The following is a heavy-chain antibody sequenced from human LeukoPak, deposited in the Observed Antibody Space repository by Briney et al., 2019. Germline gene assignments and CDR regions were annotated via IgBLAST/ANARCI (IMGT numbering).Heavy chain of an antibody. CDR2: IKSITDDGAV. CDR3: TTEIVLMVYAIW. J-gene: IGHJ4*02. CDR1: GFNFNMAW. V-gene: IGHV3-15*01. Sequence: GGSLRLSCGASGFNFNMAWMSWVRQAPGKGLEWVARIKSITDDGAVDYASPVNGRFSISKDYSKNTLYLQMNSLKTEDTAVYYCTTEIVLMVYAIWWGQGTLVTVSS. D-gene: IGHD2-8*01.